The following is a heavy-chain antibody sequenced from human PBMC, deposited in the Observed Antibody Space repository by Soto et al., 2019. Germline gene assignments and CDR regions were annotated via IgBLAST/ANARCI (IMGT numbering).Heavy chain of an antibody. Sequence: PSETLSLTCTVSGGSFSGYYWSWIRQPPGKGLEWIGETNHSGSTNYNPSLKSRVTISVDTSKNQFSLKLSSVTAADTAVYYCARVPVAGYYRPMNYFDYWGQGTLVTVSS. D-gene: IGHD3-9*01. CDR1: GGSFSGYY. J-gene: IGHJ4*02. CDR2: TNHSGST. V-gene: IGHV4-34*01. CDR3: ARVPVAGYYRPMNYFDY.